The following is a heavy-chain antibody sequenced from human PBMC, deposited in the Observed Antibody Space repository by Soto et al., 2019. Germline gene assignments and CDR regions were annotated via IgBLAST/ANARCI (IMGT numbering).Heavy chain of an antibody. D-gene: IGHD2-15*01. Sequence: LRLSCSASGFIFSESTIYWVRQVPGKGLEAISAVSTSGRSTYYADSVKDRFTISRDNSKNTLFLQMGSLRPEDTAIYYCVKQAHGLDGVAFDYWGQGTQVTVSS. CDR3: VKQAHGLDGVAFDY. J-gene: IGHJ4*02. CDR2: VSTSGRST. CDR1: GFIFSEST. V-gene: IGHV3-64D*06.